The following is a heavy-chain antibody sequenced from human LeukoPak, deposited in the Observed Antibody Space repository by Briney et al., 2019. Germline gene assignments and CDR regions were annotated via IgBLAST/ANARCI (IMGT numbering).Heavy chain of an antibody. CDR2: ISYDGSNK. Sequence: GRSLRLSCAASGFTFSSYGMHWVRQAPGKGLEWVAVISYDGSNKYYADSVKGRFTISRDNSKNTLYLQMNSLRAEDTAVYYCARDPSQLLLWFGELSGYFDYWGQGTLVTVSS. D-gene: IGHD3-10*01. CDR1: GFTFSSYG. J-gene: IGHJ4*02. CDR3: ARDPSQLLLWFGELSGYFDY. V-gene: IGHV3-30*03.